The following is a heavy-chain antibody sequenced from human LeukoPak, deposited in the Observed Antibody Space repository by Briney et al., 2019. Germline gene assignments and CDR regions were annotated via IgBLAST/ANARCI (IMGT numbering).Heavy chain of an antibody. CDR2: IYYSGST. V-gene: IGHV4-59*08. CDR3: ARLYHTHFDY. Sequence: SETLSLTCTVSGGSIRSYYWSWIRQPPGKGLEWIGYIYYSGSTNYNPSLKSRVTISVDTSKNQFSLKLSSVTAADTAVYYCARLYHTHFDYWGQGTLVTVSS. CDR1: GGSIRSYY. D-gene: IGHD2-2*01. J-gene: IGHJ4*02.